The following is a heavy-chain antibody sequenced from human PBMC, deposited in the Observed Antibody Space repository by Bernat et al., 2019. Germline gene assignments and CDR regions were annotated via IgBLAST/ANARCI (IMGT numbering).Heavy chain of an antibody. CDR1: GFTFSSYS. Sequence: VQLVESGGGVVQPGRSLRLSCTASGFTFSSYSMNWVRQAPGKGLEWVSSISSSSNYIYYADSVKGRFTIFRDNAKNSLYLQMNSLRAEDTAVYYCARWSASYYYYMDVWGKGTTVTVSS. CDR2: ISSSSNYI. D-gene: IGHD3-3*01. CDR3: ARWSASYYYYMDV. V-gene: IGHV3-21*01. J-gene: IGHJ6*03.